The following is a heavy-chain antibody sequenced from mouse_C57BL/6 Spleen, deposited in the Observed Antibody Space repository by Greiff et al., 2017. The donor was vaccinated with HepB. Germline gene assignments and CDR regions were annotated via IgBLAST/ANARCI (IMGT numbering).Heavy chain of an antibody. CDR3: ARMVSSVMDY. Sequence: VQLQQPGAELVRPGSSVKLSCKASGYTFTSYWMDWVKQRPGQGLEWIGNIYPSDSETHYNQKFKDKATLTVDKSSSTAYMQLSSLTSEDSAVYYCARMVSSVMDYWGQGTSVTVSS. V-gene: IGHV1-61*01. CDR2: IYPSDSET. CDR1: GYTFTSYW. D-gene: IGHD3-2*02. J-gene: IGHJ4*01.